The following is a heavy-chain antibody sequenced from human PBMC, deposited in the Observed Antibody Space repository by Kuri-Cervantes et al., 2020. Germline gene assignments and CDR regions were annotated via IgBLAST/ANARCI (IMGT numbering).Heavy chain of an antibody. V-gene: IGHV1-69*13. J-gene: IGHJ4*02. CDR3: ARHIVATTHFDY. D-gene: IGHD5-12*01. CDR2: IIPIFGTA. Sequence: SVKVSCKASGGTFSSYAISWVRQAPGQGLEWMGGIIPIFGTANYAQKFQGRVTITADESTSTAYMEPSSLRSEDTAVYYCARHIVATTHFDYWGQGTLVTVSS. CDR1: GGTFSSYA.